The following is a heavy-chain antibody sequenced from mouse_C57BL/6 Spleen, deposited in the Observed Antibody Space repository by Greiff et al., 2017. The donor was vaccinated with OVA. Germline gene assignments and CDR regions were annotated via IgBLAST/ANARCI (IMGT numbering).Heavy chain of an antibody. CDR3: ARLGRSWYFDV. J-gene: IGHJ1*03. CDR2: IYPGSGNT. Sequence: QVQLQQSGAELVRPGASVKLSCKASGYTFTDYYINWVKQRPGQGLEWIARIYPGSGNTYYNEKFKGKATLTAEKSSSTAYMQLSSLTSEDSAVYFCARLGRSWYFDVWGTGTTVTVSS. CDR1: GYTFTDYY. V-gene: IGHV1-76*01.